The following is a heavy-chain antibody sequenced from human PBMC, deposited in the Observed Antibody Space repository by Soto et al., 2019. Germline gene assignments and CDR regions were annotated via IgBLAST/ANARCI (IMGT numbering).Heavy chain of an antibody. V-gene: IGHV4-39*01. D-gene: IGHD3-22*01. CDR3: ASHLQPRPGDSNPFDC. Sequence: PSETLSLTCAVSGGSISSSGYSWTWIRQPPGKGLEWIGSTYYSGSTYYNPSLKSRVTISVDTSKNQFSLKLSSVTAADTAVYYCASHLQPRPGDSNPFDCWGQGTLVTVSS. CDR1: GGSISSSGYS. CDR2: TYYSGST. J-gene: IGHJ4*02.